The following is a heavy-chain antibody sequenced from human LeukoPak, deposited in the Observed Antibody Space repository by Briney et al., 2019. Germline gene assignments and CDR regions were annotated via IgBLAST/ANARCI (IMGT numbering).Heavy chain of an antibody. Sequence: GRSLRRSCAASGFTFSSYGMHWVRQAPGKGLEWVAVIWYDGSNKYYADSVKGRFTISRDNSKNTLYLQMNSLRAEDTAVYYCAKDRVPAAIGPIDYWGQGTLVTVSS. V-gene: IGHV3-33*06. CDR2: IWYDGSNK. D-gene: IGHD2-2*02. CDR3: AKDRVPAAIGPIDY. CDR1: GFTFSSYG. J-gene: IGHJ4*02.